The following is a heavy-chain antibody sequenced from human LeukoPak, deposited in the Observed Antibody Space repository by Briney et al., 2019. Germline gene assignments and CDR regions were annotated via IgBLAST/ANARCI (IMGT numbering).Heavy chain of an antibody. D-gene: IGHD2-2*01. Sequence: PSDTLSLTCTVSGGSISSYYWSWIRQPPGKGLEWIGYIYYSGSTNYNPSLKSRVTISVDTSKNQFSLKLSSVTAADTAVYYCARVPPASAGCDDWGQGSPVSVSS. CDR1: GGSISSYY. CDR3: ARVPPASAGCDD. V-gene: IGHV4-59*07. J-gene: IGHJ4*02. CDR2: IYYSGST.